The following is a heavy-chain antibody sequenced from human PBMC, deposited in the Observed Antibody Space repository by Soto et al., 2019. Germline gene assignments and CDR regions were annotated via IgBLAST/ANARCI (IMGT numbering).Heavy chain of an antibody. CDR2: INPSGGST. V-gene: IGHV1-46*01. D-gene: IGHD5-12*01. CDR1: GYTFTSYD. CDR3: ARTRVATTSNLCYYSYGMDV. J-gene: IGHJ6*02. Sequence: GASVKVSCKASGYTFTSYDMHWVLQAPGQGLEWMGIINPSGGSTSYAQKFQGRVTMTRDTSTSTVYMELSSLRSEDTAVYYCARTRVATTSNLCYYSYGMDVWGQGTTVTVSS.